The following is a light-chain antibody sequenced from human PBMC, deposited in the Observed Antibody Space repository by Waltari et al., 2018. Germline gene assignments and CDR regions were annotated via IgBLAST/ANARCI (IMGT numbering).Light chain of an antibody. CDR2: EVY. CDR3: CSYAGRNIWV. V-gene: IGLV2-23*02. Sequence: QSALTQPASVSGSPGQSITIPCPGTSSDAGCYTLLSCYQPHPDESPKLMVYEVYERPSGVSNRFSGSKSGNTASLTISGLQAEDEADYYCCSYAGRNIWVFGGGTKLTVV. J-gene: IGLJ3*02. CDR1: SSDAGCYTL.